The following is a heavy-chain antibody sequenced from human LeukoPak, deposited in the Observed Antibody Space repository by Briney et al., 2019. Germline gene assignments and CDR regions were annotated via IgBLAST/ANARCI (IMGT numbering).Heavy chain of an antibody. CDR2: INHSGST. CDR3: ARVDYGDYSKDFDY. V-gene: IGHV4-34*01. Sequence: PSETLSLTCAVYGGSFSGYYWSWIRQPPGKGLEWIGEINHSGSTNYNPSLKSRVTISVDTSKNQFSLKVNSVTAADTAVYYCARVDYGDYSKDFDYWGQGTLVTVSS. D-gene: IGHD4-17*01. CDR1: GGSFSGYY. J-gene: IGHJ4*02.